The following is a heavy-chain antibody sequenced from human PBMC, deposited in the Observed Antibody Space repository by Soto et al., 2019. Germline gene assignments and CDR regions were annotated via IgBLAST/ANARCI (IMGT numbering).Heavy chain of an antibody. Sequence: QVQLQESGPGLVKPSQTLSLTCTVSGGSISGGVYYWSWIRQPPGKGLEWIGYIFDSGSTYYNPSHKSRVTISVDTSQNQFSLRLSCVTAADTAVYYCAREIIPLTTDWYFDLWGRGTLVTVSS. CDR1: GGSISGGVYY. CDR3: AREIIPLTTDWYFDL. D-gene: IGHD4-17*01. V-gene: IGHV4-30-4*01. J-gene: IGHJ2*01. CDR2: IFDSGST.